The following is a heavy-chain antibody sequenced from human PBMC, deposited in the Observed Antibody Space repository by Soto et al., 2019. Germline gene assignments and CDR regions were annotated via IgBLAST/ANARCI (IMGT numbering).Heavy chain of an antibody. Sequence: ASVKVSCKVSGCTLAELAMHWVRQAPGKGLEWMGGVDPEDGSTTYAQKFQGRVTMTSDTSTNTVYMELSSLKSEDTAVYYCARVPYDTTGYYAFWGQGILVTVSS. V-gene: IGHV1-24*01. CDR1: GCTLAELA. D-gene: IGHD3-22*01. J-gene: IGHJ4*02. CDR3: ARVPYDTTGYYAF. CDR2: VDPEDGST.